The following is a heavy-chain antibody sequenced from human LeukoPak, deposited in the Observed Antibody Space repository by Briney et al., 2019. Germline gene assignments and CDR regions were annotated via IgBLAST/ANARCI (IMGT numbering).Heavy chain of an antibody. D-gene: IGHD4-17*01. CDR2: IYYSGST. Sequence: SETLSLTCTVSGGSFTSGGNYWGWIRQHPGKGLEGIGYIYYSGSTYYNPSLKSRVTISVDTSKNQFSLKLSSVTAADTAVYYCARTSTVTRPYYFDYWGQGTLVTVSS. CDR1: GGSFTSGGNY. CDR3: ARTSTVTRPYYFDY. J-gene: IGHJ4*02. V-gene: IGHV4-31*03.